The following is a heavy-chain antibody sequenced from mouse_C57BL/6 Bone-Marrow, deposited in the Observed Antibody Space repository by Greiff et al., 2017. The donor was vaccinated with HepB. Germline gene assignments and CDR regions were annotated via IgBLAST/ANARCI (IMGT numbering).Heavy chain of an antibody. CDR2: IYPGNSDT. CDR1: GYTFTSYW. D-gene: IGHD1-1*01. J-gene: IGHJ2*01. Sequence: VQLQQSGTVLARPGASVKMSCKTSGYTFTSYWMHWVKQRPGQGLEWIGAIYPGNSDTSYNQKFKGKAKLTAVTSASTAYMELSSLTNEDSAVYYCTRGAVYYYGSGAYYFDYWGQGTTLTVSS. V-gene: IGHV1-5*01. CDR3: TRGAVYYYGSGAYYFDY.